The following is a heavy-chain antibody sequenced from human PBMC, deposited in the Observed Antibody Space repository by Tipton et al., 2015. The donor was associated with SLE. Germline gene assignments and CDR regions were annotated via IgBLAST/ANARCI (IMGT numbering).Heavy chain of an antibody. CDR1: GGSISSGSYY. Sequence: TLSLTCTVSGGSISSGSYYWSWIRQPAGGGLEWIGRIYTNENTNYNPPLKSRVTMSVDTSKNHFSLKLTSVTAADTAIYYCAADFWTGSPLFDYWGQGTLVTVSS. CDR3: AADFWTGSPLFDY. V-gene: IGHV4-61*02. J-gene: IGHJ4*02. D-gene: IGHD3/OR15-3a*01. CDR2: IYTNENT.